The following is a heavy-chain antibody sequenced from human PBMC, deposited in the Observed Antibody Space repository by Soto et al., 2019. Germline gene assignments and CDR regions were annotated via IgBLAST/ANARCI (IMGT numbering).Heavy chain of an antibody. CDR2: MNPNSGNT. CDR3: ARGNYDILTGYLDAFDI. CDR1: GYTFTSYD. V-gene: IGHV1-8*01. J-gene: IGHJ3*02. Sequence: GASVKVSCKASGYTFTSYDINWVRQATGQGLEWMGWMNPNSGNTGYAQKFQGRVTMTRNTSISTAYMELSSLRSEDTAVYYCARGNYDILTGYLDAFDIWGQGTRVTVSS. D-gene: IGHD3-9*01.